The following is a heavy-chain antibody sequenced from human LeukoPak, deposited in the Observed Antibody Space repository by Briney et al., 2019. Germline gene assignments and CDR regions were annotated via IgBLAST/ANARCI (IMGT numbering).Heavy chain of an antibody. J-gene: IGHJ4*02. CDR1: GFTFSSYA. V-gene: IGHV3-23*01. CDR3: ARDSRLIAAAGYFDY. D-gene: IGHD6-13*01. CDR2: MSGSGGST. Sequence: AGGSLRLSCAASGFTFSSYAMSWVRQAPGKGLEWVSGMSGSGGSTYYADSVKGRFTISRDNSKNTLYLQMNSLRAEDTAVYYCARDSRLIAAAGYFDYWGQGTLVTVSS.